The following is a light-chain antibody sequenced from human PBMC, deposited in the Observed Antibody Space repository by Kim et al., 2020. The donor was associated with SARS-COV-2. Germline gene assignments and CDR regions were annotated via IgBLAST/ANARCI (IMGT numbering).Light chain of an antibody. CDR2: DVS. Sequence: SVTISCTGTSSDVGGYNYVSWYQQHPGKAPKLMIYDVSKRPSGVPDRFSGSKSGNTASLTISGLQAEDEADYYCCSYAGSYTFGVFGGGTKLTVL. J-gene: IGLJ3*02. V-gene: IGLV2-11*01. CDR3: CSYAGSYTFGV. CDR1: SSDVGGYNY.